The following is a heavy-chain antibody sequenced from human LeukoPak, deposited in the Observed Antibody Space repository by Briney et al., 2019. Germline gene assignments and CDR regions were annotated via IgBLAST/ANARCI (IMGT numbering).Heavy chain of an antibody. V-gene: IGHV3-66*01. CDR2: IDGGGST. CDR3: ARVSRYCTTTNCYGYFFDY. J-gene: IGHJ4*02. Sequence: GGSLRLSCAASGFTFSTYSMNWVRQAPGKGLEWVSLIDGGGSTFNADSVKGRLTISRDNSKNTLHLQMNSLGAEDTAVYYCARVSRYCTTTNCYGYFFDYWGQGTLVTVSS. CDR1: GFTFSTYS. D-gene: IGHD2-2*01.